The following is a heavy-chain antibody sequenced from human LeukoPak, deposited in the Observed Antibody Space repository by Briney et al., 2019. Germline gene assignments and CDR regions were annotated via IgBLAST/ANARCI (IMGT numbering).Heavy chain of an antibody. CDR3: AKDRHQALTGGVGAFDI. V-gene: IGHV3-30*02. J-gene: IGHJ3*02. D-gene: IGHD3-16*01. Sequence: PGGSLRLSCAASGFTFSSYGMHWVRQAPGKGLEWVAFIRYDGGNKYYADSVKGRFTISRDNSKNTLYLQMNSLRAEDTAMYYCAKDRHQALTGGVGAFDIWGQGTMVTVSS. CDR2: IRYDGGNK. CDR1: GFTFSSYG.